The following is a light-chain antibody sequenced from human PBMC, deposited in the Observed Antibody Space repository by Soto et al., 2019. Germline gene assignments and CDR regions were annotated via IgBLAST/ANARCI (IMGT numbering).Light chain of an antibody. Sequence: EIVLTQSPATLSLSPGERATLSCRASQSVSSYLAWYQQKPGQAPRLLIYDASNRATGIPARFSGSGSGTDFTLTISSLEPEDFAVYYCQQPSKWPLTFGGGTKVQIK. CDR2: DAS. CDR3: QQPSKWPLT. J-gene: IGKJ4*01. V-gene: IGKV3-11*01. CDR1: QSVSSY.